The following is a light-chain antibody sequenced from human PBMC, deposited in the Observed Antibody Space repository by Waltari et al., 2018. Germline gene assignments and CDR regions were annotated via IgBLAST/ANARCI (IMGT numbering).Light chain of an antibody. CDR3: GTWDSSLSGAV. J-gene: IGLJ7*01. Sequence: QSVLTQPPSVSAAPGQRVTTPCSGGSPKFGNNFVSWYRQFPGTAPKLLIYENTELPSGIPGRFSGSKSGTSATLDITGLQAGDEADYYCGTWDSSLSGAVFGGGTHLTVL. V-gene: IGLV1-51*02. CDR2: ENT. CDR1: SPKFGNNF.